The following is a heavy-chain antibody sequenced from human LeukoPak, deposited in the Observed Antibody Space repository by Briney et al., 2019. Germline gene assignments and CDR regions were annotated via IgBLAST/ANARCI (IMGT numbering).Heavy chain of an antibody. J-gene: IGHJ4*02. CDR2: ISGSDDGT. Sequence: GGSLRLSCAASGFTFSSCGVTWVRQAPGKGLEWVSSISGSDDGTYYADSVKGRFTISRDNSKNTLYLQMNSLRAEDTAVYYCVKRGPIYSSSPGNYFDYWGQGTLVTVSS. CDR3: VKRGPIYSSSPGNYFDY. V-gene: IGHV3-23*01. CDR1: GFTFSSCG. D-gene: IGHD6-6*01.